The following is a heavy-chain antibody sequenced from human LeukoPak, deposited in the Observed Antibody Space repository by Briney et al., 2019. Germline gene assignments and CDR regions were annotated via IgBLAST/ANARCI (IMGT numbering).Heavy chain of an antibody. CDR1: GFTVSSNY. J-gene: IGHJ6*02. CDR2: IYSGGST. V-gene: IGHV3-66*01. Sequence: PGGSLRLSCAASGFTVSSNYMSRVRQAPGKGLEWVSVIYSGGSTYYADSVKGRFTISRDNSKNTLYLQMNSLRAEDTAVYYCARVEATIGYYYYGMDVWGQGTTVTVSS. D-gene: IGHD5-12*01. CDR3: ARVEATIGYYYYGMDV.